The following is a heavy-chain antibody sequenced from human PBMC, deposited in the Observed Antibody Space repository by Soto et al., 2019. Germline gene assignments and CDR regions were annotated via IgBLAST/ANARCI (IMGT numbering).Heavy chain of an antibody. CDR1: GFTVSSNY. D-gene: IGHD2-21*02. J-gene: IGHJ3*02. CDR3: ARLGNPDCGDAFDI. CDR2: IYSGGST. Sequence: PGGSLRLSCAASGFTVSSNYMSWVRQAPGKGLEWVSVIYSGGSTYYADSVKGRFTISRDNSKNTLYLQMNSLRAEDTAVYYCARLGNPDCGDAFDIWGQGTMVTVSS. V-gene: IGHV3-53*01.